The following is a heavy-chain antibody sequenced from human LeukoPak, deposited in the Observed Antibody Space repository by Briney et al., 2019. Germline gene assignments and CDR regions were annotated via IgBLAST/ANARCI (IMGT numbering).Heavy chain of an antibody. V-gene: IGHV4-31*03. D-gene: IGHD2-8*01. Sequence: SETLSLTCTVSGGSISSGGYYWSWIRQHPGKGLEWIGYIYYSGSTYYNPSPKSRVTISVDTSKNQFSLKLSSVTAADTAVYYCARAGVSLMVYAWNWFDPWGQGTLVTVSS. CDR1: GGSISSGGYY. CDR3: ARAGVSLMVYAWNWFDP. CDR2: IYYSGST. J-gene: IGHJ5*02.